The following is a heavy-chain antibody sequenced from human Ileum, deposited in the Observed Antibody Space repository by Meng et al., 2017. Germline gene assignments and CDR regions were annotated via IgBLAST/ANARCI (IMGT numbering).Heavy chain of an antibody. Sequence: ASVKVPCKASAYTFTTYWLHWIRLAPGQGPEWMGWINPNNGDTKFAPKFQGRVTMTRDTSINTAYMELSNLKSDDSAIYYCARGIILRQHPCLDPWGQGTLVTVSS. CDR3: ARGIILRQHPCLDP. V-gene: IGHV1-2*02. D-gene: IGHD3-3*01. CDR2: INPNNGDT. CDR1: AYTFTTYW. J-gene: IGHJ5*02.